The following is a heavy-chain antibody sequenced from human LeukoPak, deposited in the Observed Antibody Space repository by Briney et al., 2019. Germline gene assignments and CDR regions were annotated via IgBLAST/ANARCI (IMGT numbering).Heavy chain of an antibody. CDR3: ARGGDGYNYYFDY. Sequence: PSETLSLTCAVYGGSFSGYYWSWIRQPPGKGLEWIGEINHSGSTNYNPSLKSRVTISVDTSKNQFSLKLSSVTAADTAVYYCARGGDGYNYYFDYWGQGTLVTVSS. CDR2: INHSGST. V-gene: IGHV4-34*01. D-gene: IGHD5-24*01. CDR1: GGSFSGYY. J-gene: IGHJ4*02.